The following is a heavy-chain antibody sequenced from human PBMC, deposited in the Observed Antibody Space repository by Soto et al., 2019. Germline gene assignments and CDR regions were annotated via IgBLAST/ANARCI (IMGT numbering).Heavy chain of an antibody. CDR2: ILVDGRT. CDR1: GFICSSYD. CDR3: ARATATGGGAFDI. J-gene: IGHJ3*02. V-gene: IGHV3-23*01. D-gene: IGHD2-8*02. Sequence: PGGSLRLSCAASGFICSSYDMSWVRQAPGKGLEWVLTILVDGRTFYVDSVKGRFTISRDSSQNTVYLQMNSLTAGDTALYYCARATATGGGAFDICGQGTMVTVSS.